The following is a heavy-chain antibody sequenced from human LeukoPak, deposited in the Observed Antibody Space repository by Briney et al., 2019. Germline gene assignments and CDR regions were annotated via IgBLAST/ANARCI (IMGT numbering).Heavy chain of an antibody. D-gene: IGHD5-24*01. Sequence: SETLSLTCSVSGGSISGYYWSWIRQPPGKGPEWIGYIYYSGSTNYNPSLKSRVTISVDTSKNQFSLRLSSVTAADTAVYYCARPRGRDGYPFDIWGQGTMVTVSS. CDR3: ARPRGRDGYPFDI. CDR2: IYYSGST. J-gene: IGHJ3*02. V-gene: IGHV4-59*08. CDR1: GGSISGYY.